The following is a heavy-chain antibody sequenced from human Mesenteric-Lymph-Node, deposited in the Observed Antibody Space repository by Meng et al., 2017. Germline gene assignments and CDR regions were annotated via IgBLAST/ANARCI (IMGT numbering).Heavy chain of an antibody. CDR3: ARVEGPSSGWNHSPFDY. Sequence: GGSLRLSCAASGFTFSSYEMNWVRQAPGKGLEWVSYISSSGSTIYYADSVKGRFTISRDNSKNTLYLQMNSLRAEDTAVYYCARVEGPSSGWNHSPFDYWGQGTLVTVSS. V-gene: IGHV3-48*03. CDR2: ISSSGSTI. D-gene: IGHD6-19*01. CDR1: GFTFSSYE. J-gene: IGHJ4*02.